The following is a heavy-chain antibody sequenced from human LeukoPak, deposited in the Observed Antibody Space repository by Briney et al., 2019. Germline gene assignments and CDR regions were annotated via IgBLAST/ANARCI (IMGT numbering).Heavy chain of an antibody. V-gene: IGHV4-30-4*01. Sequence: SETQSLTCTVSGGSISSGDYYWSWIRQPPGKGLEWIGYIYYSGSTYYNPSLKSRVTISVDTSKNQFSLKLSSVTAADTAVYYCAKRGGDGVDYWGQGTLVTVSS. D-gene: IGHD3-16*01. J-gene: IGHJ4*02. CDR1: GGSISSGDYY. CDR2: IYYSGST. CDR3: AKRGGDGVDY.